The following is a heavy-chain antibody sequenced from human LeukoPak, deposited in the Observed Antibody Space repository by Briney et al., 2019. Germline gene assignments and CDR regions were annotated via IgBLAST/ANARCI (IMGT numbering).Heavy chain of an antibody. V-gene: IGHV4-39*07. D-gene: IGHD2/OR15-2a*01. CDR1: GGSISSSSYY. J-gene: IGHJ3*02. CDR2: INYSGTT. CDR3: AREPFI. Sequence: SETLSLTCTVSGGSISSSSYYWAWIRQPPGEGLEWIGSINYSGTTYYKPSLKSRVTISVDTSKNQSSLKLNSVTAADTAVYYCAREPFIWGQGTMVTVSS.